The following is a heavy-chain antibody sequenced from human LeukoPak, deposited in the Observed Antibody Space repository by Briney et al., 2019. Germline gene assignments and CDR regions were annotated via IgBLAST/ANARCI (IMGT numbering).Heavy chain of an antibody. J-gene: IGHJ4*02. D-gene: IGHD3-10*01. V-gene: IGHV1-18*01. CDR3: ARYASLSYGLYYFDY. Sequence: RASVKVSCKASGHTFTSYGISWVRQAPGQGLEWMGWISAYNGNTNYAQKLQGRVTMTTDTSTSTAYMELRSLRSDDTAVYYCARYASLSYGLYYFDYWGQGTLVTVSS. CDR2: ISAYNGNT. CDR1: GHTFTSYG.